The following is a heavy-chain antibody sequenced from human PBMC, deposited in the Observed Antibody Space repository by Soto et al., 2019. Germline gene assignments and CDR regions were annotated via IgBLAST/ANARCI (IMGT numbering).Heavy chain of an antibody. CDR2: ISGSGDAT. CDR3: AMGHYYDSSGYYY. CDR1: GFTFSSFA. Sequence: EVQLLESGGGLVQAGGSLKLTCAASGFTFSSFAMTWVRQAPVKGLEWVSAISGSGDATYHADSVKGRFTISRDNSKKTLYLQMNSLSAEDTAIYYCAMGHYYDSSGYYYWGQGTLVTVSS. J-gene: IGHJ4*02. V-gene: IGHV3-23*01. D-gene: IGHD3-22*01.